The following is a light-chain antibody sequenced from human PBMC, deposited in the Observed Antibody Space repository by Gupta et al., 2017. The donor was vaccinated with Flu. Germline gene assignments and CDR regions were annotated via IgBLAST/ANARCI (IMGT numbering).Light chain of an antibody. J-gene: IGKJ4*01. V-gene: IGKV3-15*01. Sequence: PATLSVSPGESATLSCRASQSISGNLAWYQQKPGQAPRLLIYDASTRATGFPARFSGSGSGTEFTLTISSLQSEDFAVYYCQQYNDWPVTFGGGTKVEIK. CDR3: QQYNDWPVT. CDR2: DAS. CDR1: QSISGN.